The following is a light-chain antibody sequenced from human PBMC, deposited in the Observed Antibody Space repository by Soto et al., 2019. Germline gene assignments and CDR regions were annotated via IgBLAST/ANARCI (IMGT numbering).Light chain of an antibody. J-gene: IGKJ2*01. V-gene: IGKV3-15*01. CDR1: QSISNS. CDR3: QLYNNWPPRT. CDR2: GAS. Sequence: EIVMTQSPASLSVSPGETATLSCRASQSISNSLAWYQQKPGQAPSLLIYGASTRATGIPARFSGSGSGTEFTLTISSLQSEDSALYYWQLYNNWPPRTFGQGTKLEIK.